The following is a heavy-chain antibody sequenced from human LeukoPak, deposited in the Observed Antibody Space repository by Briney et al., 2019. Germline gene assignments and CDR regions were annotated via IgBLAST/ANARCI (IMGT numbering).Heavy chain of an antibody. CDR2: INPSGGSK. CDR1: GYIYTRYY. V-gene: IGHV1-46*01. Sequence: ASVKVSCKASGYIYTRYYLHWVRQPPAQGLEWMGTINPSGGSKSYAQKLQDRVTMTRDTYTSTVYMELSSLRSEDTAVYYCARKGILTYYDILTGYWDWFDPWGQGTLVTVSS. CDR3: ARKGILTYYDILTGYWDWFDP. J-gene: IGHJ5*02. D-gene: IGHD3-9*01.